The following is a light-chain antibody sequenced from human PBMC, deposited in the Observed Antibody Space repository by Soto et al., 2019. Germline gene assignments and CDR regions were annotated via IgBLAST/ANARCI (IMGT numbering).Light chain of an antibody. CDR1: QSVRDN. V-gene: IGKV3-15*01. CDR3: QQYNDWPRT. J-gene: IGKJ1*01. Sequence: EILLTQSPATLAVSPGEGATLSCRASQSVRDNLAWYQQKPGQAPRLLFYGASARAIGVPARFSGSGSGTEFTLTIRSLQSEYFAVYYCQQYNDWPRTFGQGTKVDIK. CDR2: GAS.